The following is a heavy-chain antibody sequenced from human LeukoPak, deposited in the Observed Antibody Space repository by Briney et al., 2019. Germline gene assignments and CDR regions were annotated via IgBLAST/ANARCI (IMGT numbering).Heavy chain of an antibody. CDR3: ARKGPLGYYYDSSGYYSDAFDI. D-gene: IGHD3-22*01. V-gene: IGHV1-2*02. Sequence: ASVKVSCKASGYTLTGYYMHWVRQAPGQGLEWMGWINPNSGGTNYAQKFQGRVTITRDTSASTAYMELSSLRSEDMAVYYCARKGPLGYYYDSSGYYSDAFDIWGQGTMVTVSS. CDR1: GYTLTGYY. CDR2: INPNSGGT. J-gene: IGHJ3*02.